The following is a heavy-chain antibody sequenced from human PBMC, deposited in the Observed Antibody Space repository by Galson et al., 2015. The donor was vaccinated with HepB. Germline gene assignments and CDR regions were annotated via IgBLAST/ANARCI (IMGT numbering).Heavy chain of an antibody. Sequence: CAISGDSVSSDSATWNWIRQSPSRGLEWLGRTYYRSKWYNDYAVSVKSRITINPDTSKNQFSLQLHSVTPEDTAVYYCARAAYCSGVTCYSLGGVIDYWGQGTLVTVSS. CDR2: TYYRSKWYN. J-gene: IGHJ4*02. V-gene: IGHV6-1*01. CDR1: GDSVSSDSAT. D-gene: IGHD2-15*01. CDR3: ARAAYCSGVTCYSLGGVIDY.